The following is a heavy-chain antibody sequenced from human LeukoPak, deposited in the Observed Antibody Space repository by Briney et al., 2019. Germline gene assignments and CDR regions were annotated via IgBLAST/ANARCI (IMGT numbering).Heavy chain of an antibody. CDR2: ISYDGSNE. Sequence: GGSLRLSCAASGFTFSSYAMHWVRQAPGKGLEWVAVISYDGSNEYYADSVKGRFTISRDNSKNTLYLQMNSLRAEDTAVYYCARSSGYCSSTSCREYFQHWGQGTLVTVSS. CDR1: GFTFSSYA. J-gene: IGHJ1*01. D-gene: IGHD2-2*01. CDR3: ARSSGYCSSTSCREYFQH. V-gene: IGHV3-30-3*01.